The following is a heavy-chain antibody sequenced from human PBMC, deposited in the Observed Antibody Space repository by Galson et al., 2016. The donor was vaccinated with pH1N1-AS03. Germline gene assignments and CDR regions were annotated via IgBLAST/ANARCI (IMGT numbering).Heavy chain of an antibody. D-gene: IGHD2-15*01. CDR1: GVSVRSDY. V-gene: IGHV4-59*02. CDR3: AKYCRGTKCYGRFDP. J-gene: IGHJ5*02. CDR2: ISDSGTT. Sequence: LTCTVSGVSVRSDYWSWVRQPPGKGLEWIAYISDSGTTNYNPSLKSRVTISVDTSKNQFSLRLSSVTAADTAVYYCAKYCRGTKCYGRFDPWGQGTLVTVSS.